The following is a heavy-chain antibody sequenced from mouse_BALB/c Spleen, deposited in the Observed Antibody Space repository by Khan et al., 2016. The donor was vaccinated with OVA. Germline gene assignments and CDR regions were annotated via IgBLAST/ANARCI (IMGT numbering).Heavy chain of an antibody. CDR3: THSLLLYAMDY. J-gene: IGHJ4*01. D-gene: IGHD1-2*01. Sequence: VQLQQSGAEFVKPGASVKLSCTASGFYIKDTYIHWVKQRPEQGLEWIGRIDPANDKTNYDPKFQGKATITADTSSNTAYLHLSTLTSEDTVVYYCTHSLLLYAMDYWGQGTSVTVSS. CDR1: GFYIKDTY. V-gene: IGHV14-3*02. CDR2: IDPANDKT.